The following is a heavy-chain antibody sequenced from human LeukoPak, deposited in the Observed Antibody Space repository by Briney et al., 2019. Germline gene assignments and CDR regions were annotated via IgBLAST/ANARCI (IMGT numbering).Heavy chain of an antibody. J-gene: IGHJ4*02. V-gene: IGHV1-69*13. Sequence: SVKVSCKASGYTFTSNYIHWVRQAPGQGLEWMGGIIPIFGTANYAQKFQGRVTITADESTSTAYMELSSLRSEDTAVYYCARVRVERRGGHFDYWGQGTLVTVSS. CDR3: ARVRVERRGGHFDY. CDR2: IIPIFGTA. CDR1: GYTFTSNY. D-gene: IGHD1-1*01.